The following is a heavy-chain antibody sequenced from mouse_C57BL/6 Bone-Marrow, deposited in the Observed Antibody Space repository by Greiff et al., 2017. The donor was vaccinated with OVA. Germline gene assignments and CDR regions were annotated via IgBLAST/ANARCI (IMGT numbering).Heavy chain of an antibody. CDR3: AIAYYKGLLFAY. V-gene: IGHV5-4*01. CDR2: ISDGGSYT. J-gene: IGHJ3*01. Sequence: DVHLVESGGGLVKPGGSLKLSCAASGFTFSSYAMSWVRQTPEKRLEWVATISDGGSYTYYPDNVKGRFTISRDNAKNNLYLQMSHLKSEDTAMYYCAIAYYKGLLFAYWGQGTLVTVSA. CDR1: GFTFSSYA. D-gene: IGHD2-12*01.